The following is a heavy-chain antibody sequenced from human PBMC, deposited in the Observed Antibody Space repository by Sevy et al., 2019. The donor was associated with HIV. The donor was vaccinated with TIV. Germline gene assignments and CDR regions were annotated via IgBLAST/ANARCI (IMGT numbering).Heavy chain of an antibody. CDR1: GFTFSSYS. CDR2: ISSSSSTI. D-gene: IGHD3-10*01. Sequence: GGSLRLSCAASGFTFSSYSMNWVRQAPGKGLEWVSYISSSSSTIYYADSVKGRFTISRDNAKNSLYLQMNSLRDEDTAVYYCAREIHRSGSYYRGWAFDIWGQGTMVTVSS. V-gene: IGHV3-48*02. J-gene: IGHJ3*02. CDR3: AREIHRSGSYYRGWAFDI.